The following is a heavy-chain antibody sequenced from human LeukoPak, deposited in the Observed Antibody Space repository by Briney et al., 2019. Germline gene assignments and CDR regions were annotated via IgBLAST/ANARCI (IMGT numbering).Heavy chain of an antibody. Sequence: PGGSLRLSCTASGFTFGDHAMSWVRQAPGKGLEGVGFIRSKAYRGTSEYAQSVKGRFTISRDDSKSTAYLQMDSLKIEDTAVYYCSRGPIHLWLYGGMDVWGQGTTVIVSS. D-gene: IGHD5-18*01. CDR3: SRGPIHLWLYGGMDV. J-gene: IGHJ6*02. CDR2: IRSKAYRGTS. V-gene: IGHV3-49*04. CDR1: GFTFGDHA.